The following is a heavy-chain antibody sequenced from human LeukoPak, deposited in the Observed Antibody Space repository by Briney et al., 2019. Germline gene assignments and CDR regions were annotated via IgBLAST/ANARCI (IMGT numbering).Heavy chain of an antibody. D-gene: IGHD1-26*01. CDR3: AREVGATGYYYYYYMDV. CDR1: GYTFTSYG. Sequence: ASVKVSCKASGYTFTSYGISWVRQAPGQGLEWMGWISAYNGNTNYAQKLQGRVTMTTDTSTSTAYMELRSLRSDDTAVYYCAREVGATGYYYYYYMDVWGKGTTVTVSS. V-gene: IGHV1-18*01. CDR2: ISAYNGNT. J-gene: IGHJ6*03.